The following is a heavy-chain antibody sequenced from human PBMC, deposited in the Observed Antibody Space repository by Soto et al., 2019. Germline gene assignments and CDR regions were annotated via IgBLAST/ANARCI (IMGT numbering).Heavy chain of an antibody. V-gene: IGHV1-18*01. CDR2: INGYTGNT. D-gene: IGHD3-16*01. CDR3: ARSWVTGKGGMDV. J-gene: IGHJ6*02. CDR1: GYTFTSYG. Sequence: QVQLVQSGAEVKKPGASVKVSCKASGYTFTSYGFSWVRQAPGQGLVWMGWINGYTGNTHYAQKFQGRVTMTTDTSTSTAYMELWTLISDDTAVYYCARSWVTGKGGMDVWGQGTTVTVSS.